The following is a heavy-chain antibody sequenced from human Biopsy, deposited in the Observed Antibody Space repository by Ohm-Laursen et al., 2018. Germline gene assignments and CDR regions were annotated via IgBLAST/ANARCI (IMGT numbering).Heavy chain of an antibody. J-gene: IGHJ4*02. CDR2: RFHSGSP. Sequence: GTLSLTCSVSGGSITADFWTWIRQTPGERLEWIGYRFHSGSPMYNPSLKSRVTISVDTSKSQFFLTLASVTAAGTAVYYCVAPQRSGNIIFFDYWGRGTLVTVSS. CDR3: VAPQRSGNIIFFDY. CDR1: GGSITADF. V-gene: IGHV4-4*09. D-gene: IGHD3-3*01.